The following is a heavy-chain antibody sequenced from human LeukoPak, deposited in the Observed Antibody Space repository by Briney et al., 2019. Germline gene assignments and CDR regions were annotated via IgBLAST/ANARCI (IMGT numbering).Heavy chain of an antibody. J-gene: IGHJ4*02. V-gene: IGHV3-23*01. D-gene: IGHD3-22*01. CDR3: AKDPSYYYDSSGYSFDY. CDR2: ISGSGGST. CDR1: GFTFISYA. Sequence: GGSLRLSCAASGFTFISYAMSWVRQAPGKWLEWVSAISGSGGSTYYADSVKGRFTISRDNSKNTLYLQMNSLRAEDTAVYYCAKDPSYYYDSSGYSFDYWGQGTLVTVSS.